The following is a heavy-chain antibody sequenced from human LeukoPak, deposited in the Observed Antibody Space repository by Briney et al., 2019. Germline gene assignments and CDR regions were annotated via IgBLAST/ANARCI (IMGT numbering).Heavy chain of an antibody. Sequence: GGSLRLSCAASGFTFSSYDMHWVRQGTGNILEWVSGIGIAGDTYYPASVKGRSTISRENAKSSLYLQMNSLRVADTAVYYCVRGGEVTGPLGYWGQGTLVTVSS. CDR1: GFTFSSYD. CDR2: IGIAGDT. D-gene: IGHD2-21*02. CDR3: VRGGEVTGPLGY. J-gene: IGHJ4*02. V-gene: IGHV3-13*01.